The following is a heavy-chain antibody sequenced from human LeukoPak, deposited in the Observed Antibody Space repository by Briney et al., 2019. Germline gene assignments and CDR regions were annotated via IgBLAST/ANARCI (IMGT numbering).Heavy chain of an antibody. CDR3: AKDRGSSWYGSFDY. Sequence: GGSLRLSCAASGFTFDDYAMHWVRQAPGKGLEWVSGISWNSGSIGYADSVKGRFTISRDNAKNSLYLQMNSLRAEDTALYYCAKDRGSSWYGSFDYWGQGTLVTVSS. CDR2: ISWNSGSI. D-gene: IGHD6-13*01. J-gene: IGHJ4*02. V-gene: IGHV3-9*01. CDR1: GFTFDDYA.